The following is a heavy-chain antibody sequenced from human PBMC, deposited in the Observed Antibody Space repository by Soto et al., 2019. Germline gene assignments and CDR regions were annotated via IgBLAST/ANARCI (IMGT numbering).Heavy chain of an antibody. CDR2: IYYSGSS. V-gene: IGHV4-39*01. J-gene: IGHJ3*02. CDR1: GGSISSSSYY. CDR3: ARIGESPAAGNDAFDI. Sequence: SETLSLTCTVSGGSISSSSYYWGWIRQPPGKGLEWIGSIYYSGSSNYNPSLKSRVTISVDTSKNQFSLKLSSVTAADTAVYYCARIGESPAAGNDAFDIWGQGTMVTVSS. D-gene: IGHD6-13*01.